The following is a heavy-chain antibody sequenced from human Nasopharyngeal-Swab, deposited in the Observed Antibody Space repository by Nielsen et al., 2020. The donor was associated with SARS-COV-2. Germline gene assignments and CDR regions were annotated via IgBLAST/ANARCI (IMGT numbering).Heavy chain of an antibody. D-gene: IGHD6-13*01. CDR2: IDPSGGST. V-gene: IGHV1-46*01. CDR1: GCTFTGYY. J-gene: IGHJ4*02. Sequence: ASVKVSCKASGCTFTGYYMHWVRQAPGQGLEWMGIIDPSGGSTSYAQKFQGRVTMTRDTSTSTVYMELSSLRSEDTAVYYCARDQASIAAMAYWGQGTLVTVSS. CDR3: ARDQASIAAMAY.